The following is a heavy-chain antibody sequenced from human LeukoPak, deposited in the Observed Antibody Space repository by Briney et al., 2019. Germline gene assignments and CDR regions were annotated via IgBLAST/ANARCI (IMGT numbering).Heavy chain of an antibody. Sequence: SETLSLTCTVSGGSIRSSSYYWGWIRQPPGKGLEWIGSIYYSGSTYYNPSLKSRVTISVDTSRNQFSLKLSSGISAATAVYYCARHPYYYYYMDVWGKGTTVTVSS. V-gene: IGHV4-39*01. J-gene: IGHJ6*03. CDR2: IYYSGST. CDR1: GGSIRSSSYY. CDR3: ARHPYYYYYMDV.